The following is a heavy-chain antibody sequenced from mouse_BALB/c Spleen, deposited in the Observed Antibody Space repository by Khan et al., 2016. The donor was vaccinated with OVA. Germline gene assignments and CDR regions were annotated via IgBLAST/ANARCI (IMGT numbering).Heavy chain of an antibody. CDR2: INYSGNT. CDR3: TRKDYYDYDPFPY. D-gene: IGHD2-4*01. CDR1: GYSITSEYA. J-gene: IGHJ3*01. V-gene: IGHV3-2*02. Sequence: EVELVESGPGLVKPSQSLSLTCTVTGYSITSEYAWNWIRHFPGNNLEWMGYINYSGNTRYNPSLKSRISITRDTSKNQFFLQLNSVTTEDTATYYCTRKDYYDYDPFPYWGQGTLVTVSA.